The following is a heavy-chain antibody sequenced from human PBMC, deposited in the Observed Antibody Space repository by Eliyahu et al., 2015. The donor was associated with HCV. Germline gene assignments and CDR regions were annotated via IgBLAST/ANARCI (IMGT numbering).Heavy chain of an antibody. Sequence: QVQLQESGPGLVKPSETLSLTCTVSGGSISSYYWSWIRQPPGKGLEWIGYIYYSGSTNYNPSLKSRVTISVDTSKNQFSLKLSSVTAADTAVYYCARLRDYGDYVVWGQGTMVTVSS. CDR3: ARLRDYGDYVV. CDR1: GGSISSYY. V-gene: IGHV4-59*08. J-gene: IGHJ3*01. CDR2: IYYSGST. D-gene: IGHD4-17*01.